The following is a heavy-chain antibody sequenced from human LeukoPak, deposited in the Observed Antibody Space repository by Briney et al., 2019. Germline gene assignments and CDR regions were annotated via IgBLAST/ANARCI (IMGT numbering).Heavy chain of an antibody. V-gene: IGHV1-2*02. CDR3: ARGYCSGGSCYHFDS. CDR1: GYKFSDYY. Sequence: ASVKVSCKASGYKFSDYYMHWVRQAPGQGLEWMGWVNSNSGGTHYAQKLEGRVTMTRDTSISTAYMELSTLKSDDTAIYYCARGYCSGGSCYHFDSWGQGTLVTVSS. D-gene: IGHD2-15*01. J-gene: IGHJ4*02. CDR2: VNSNSGGT.